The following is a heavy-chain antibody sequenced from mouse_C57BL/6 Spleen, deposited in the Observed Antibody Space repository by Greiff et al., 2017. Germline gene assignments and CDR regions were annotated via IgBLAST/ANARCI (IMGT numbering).Heavy chain of an antibody. D-gene: IGHD1-3*01. Sequence: QVQLQQSGPELVKPGASVKLSCKASGYAFSSSWMNWVQQRPGKGLEWIGRIYPGDGDTNYNGTFKGKTTMTADKSSSTAYMQLSSLTSEDTAVYFCAIEWVDYWGKGTTLTVSA. CDR3: AIEWVDY. J-gene: IGHJ2*01. CDR1: GYAFSSSW. CDR2: IYPGDGDT. V-gene: IGHV1-82*01.